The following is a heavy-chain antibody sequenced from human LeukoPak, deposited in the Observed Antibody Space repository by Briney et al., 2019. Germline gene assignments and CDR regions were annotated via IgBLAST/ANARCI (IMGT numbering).Heavy chain of an antibody. Sequence: GGSLRLSCAASGFAFSGSAMHWVRQASGKGLEWVGRIRSKANSYATVYAASVKGRFTISRDDSKNTAYLQMNSLKTEDTAVYYCTSGLSVRRSNNTPVDYWGQGTLVTVSS. CDR3: TSGLSVRRSNNTPVDY. CDR1: GFAFSGSA. J-gene: IGHJ4*02. D-gene: IGHD1-1*01. CDR2: IRSKANSYAT. V-gene: IGHV3-73*01.